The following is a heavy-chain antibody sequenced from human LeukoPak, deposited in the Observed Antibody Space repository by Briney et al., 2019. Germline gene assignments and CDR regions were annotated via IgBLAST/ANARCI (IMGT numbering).Heavy chain of an antibody. Sequence: GGSLRLSCAASGSSVSNNYMTWVRQAPGKGLEWVSVISDGGGTFYADSVKGRFTISRDNFKNTLYLQMNSLRVDDTAVYYCARAFQYGSGTHPFSLWGQGTLVTVSS. J-gene: IGHJ4*02. V-gene: IGHV3-66*01. CDR1: GSSVSNNY. CDR3: ARAFQYGSGTHPFSL. D-gene: IGHD3-10*01. CDR2: ISDGGGT.